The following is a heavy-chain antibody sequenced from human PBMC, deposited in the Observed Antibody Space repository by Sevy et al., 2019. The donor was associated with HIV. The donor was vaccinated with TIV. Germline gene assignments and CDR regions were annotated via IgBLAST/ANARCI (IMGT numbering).Heavy chain of an antibody. J-gene: IGHJ6*02. CDR1: GGCMSSYY. Sequence: SETLSLTCTVSGGCMSSYYWSWIRQPAGKGLEWIGRIYTSGSTNYNPALKSRVTMSVDTSKNQFSLKLSSVTAADTAVYYCARDNRWFGELTSYYYYGMDVWGQGATVTVSS. V-gene: IGHV4-4*07. CDR2: IYTSGST. CDR3: ARDNRWFGELTSYYYYGMDV. D-gene: IGHD3-10*01.